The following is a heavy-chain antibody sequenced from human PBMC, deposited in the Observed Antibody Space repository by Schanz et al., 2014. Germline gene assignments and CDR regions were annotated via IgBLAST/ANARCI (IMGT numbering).Heavy chain of an antibody. CDR3: AREGSGSHYRLDY. J-gene: IGHJ4*02. CDR2: ISGSSRTI. Sequence: EVQLLESGGGLVEPGGLLRLSCLASGFAFSSYSMNWVRQAPGKGLEWVSYISGSSRTIYYADAMKGRFTVSRDNAENALYLQMNSLRAEDTGLYFCAREGSGSHYRLDYWGQGTLVTVSS. CDR1: GFAFSSYS. D-gene: IGHD1-26*01. V-gene: IGHV3-48*01.